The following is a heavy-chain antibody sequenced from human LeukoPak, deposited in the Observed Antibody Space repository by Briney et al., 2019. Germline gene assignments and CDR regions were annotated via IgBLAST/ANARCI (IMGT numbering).Heavy chain of an antibody. D-gene: IGHD2-15*01. J-gene: IGHJ4*02. CDR2: IWYDGSNK. V-gene: IGHV3-33*06. CDR1: GFAFGTHG. CDR3: AKDRLPTSSGGPIDD. Sequence: PGGSLRLSCSASGFAFGTHGMHWVREAPGKGLEWVAVIWYDGSNKYYGDSVKGRFIISRDNSKNTLYLQMNSLRVDDTALYYCAKDRLPTSSGGPIDDWGQGTVVAVSS.